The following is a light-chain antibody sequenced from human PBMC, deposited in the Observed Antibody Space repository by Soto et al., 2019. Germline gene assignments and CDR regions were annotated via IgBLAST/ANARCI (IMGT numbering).Light chain of an antibody. V-gene: IGLV2-14*01. Sequence: QSVLTQPASVSGSPGQSITISCTGTSSDIGAYNFVSWYQHHPGKAPKLLIYEVAYRPSGISNRFSGSKSANTASLAISGLQGEDEGGYFCHSYRSGNTPPYVFGSGTQLTVL. CDR3: HSYRSGNTPPYV. J-gene: IGLJ7*01. CDR2: EVA. CDR1: SSDIGAYNF.